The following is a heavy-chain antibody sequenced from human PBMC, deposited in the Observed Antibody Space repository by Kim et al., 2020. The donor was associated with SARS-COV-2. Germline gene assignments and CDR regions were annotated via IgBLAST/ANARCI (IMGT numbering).Heavy chain of an antibody. CDR1: GGTFSSYA. V-gene: IGHV1-69*04. CDR2: IIPILGIA. D-gene: IGHD3-10*01. CDR3: ARESRDGSGSYYNFGY. Sequence: SVKVSCKASGGTFSSYAISWVRQAPGQGLEWMGRIIPILGIANYAQKFQGRVTITADKSTSTAYMELSSLRSEDTAVYYCARESRDGSGSYYNFGYWGQ. J-gene: IGHJ4*02.